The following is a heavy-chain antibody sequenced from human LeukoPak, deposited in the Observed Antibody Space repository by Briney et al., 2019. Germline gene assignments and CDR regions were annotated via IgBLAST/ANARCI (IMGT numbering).Heavy chain of an antibody. CDR2: IPYDGNSK. Sequence: GGSLRLSCAASRLTFSSYAMHWVRQPPGKGLEWVAVIPYDGNSKYCADSVRGRFTISRDNSKNTLYLQMNSLRPEDTAVYYCASSRFDWLPYFEYWGQGTLVTVSS. D-gene: IGHD3-9*01. J-gene: IGHJ4*02. CDR3: ASSRFDWLPYFEY. CDR1: RLTFSSYA. V-gene: IGHV3-30-3*01.